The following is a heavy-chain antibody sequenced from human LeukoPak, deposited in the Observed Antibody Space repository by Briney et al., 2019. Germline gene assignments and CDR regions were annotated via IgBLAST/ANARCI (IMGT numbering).Heavy chain of an antibody. V-gene: IGHV3-21*01. CDR3: ARVLGGSYSPEDY. Sequence: PGGSLRLSCAASGFTFSSYTMNWVRQAPGKGLEWVSSISSGSGFIYYADSLKGRFTISRDNAKNSLYLQMNSLRAEDTAVYYCARVLGGSYSPEDYWGQGTLVTVSS. CDR1: GFTFSSYT. J-gene: IGHJ4*02. CDR2: ISSGSGFI. D-gene: IGHD1-26*01.